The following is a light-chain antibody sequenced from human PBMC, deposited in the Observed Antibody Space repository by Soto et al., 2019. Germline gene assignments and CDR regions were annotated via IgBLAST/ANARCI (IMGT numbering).Light chain of an antibody. J-gene: IGKJ1*01. CDR2: GAS. CDR1: QSVSSSY. CDR3: QQYGSSRWT. Sequence: EIVLTQSPDTLSLSPGERSTLSCMASQSVSSSYLAWYQQKPGQAPRLLIYGASSRATGIPDRFSGSGSGTDFTLTISRLEPEDFAVYYCQQYGSSRWTFGQGTKVDNK. V-gene: IGKV3-20*01.